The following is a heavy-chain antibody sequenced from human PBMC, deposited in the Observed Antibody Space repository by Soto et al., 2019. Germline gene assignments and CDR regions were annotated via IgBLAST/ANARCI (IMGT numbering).Heavy chain of an antibody. CDR1: GGSISIGDYY. Sequence: QVQLQESGPGLVKPSQTLSLTCTVSGGSISIGDYYWTLIRQPPGKGLEWIGFIFYTGSPYYNPSLKSRVAISVDTSKNQFSLNLTSVTAADTAVYFCAGEPKGGPAAGAIEIWGQGTMVTVSS. J-gene: IGHJ3*02. V-gene: IGHV4-30-4*01. D-gene: IGHD6-25*01. CDR3: AGEPKGGPAAGAIEI. CDR2: IFYTGSP.